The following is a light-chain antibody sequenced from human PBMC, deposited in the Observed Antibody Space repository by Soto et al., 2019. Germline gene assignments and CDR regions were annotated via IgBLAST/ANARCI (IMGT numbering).Light chain of an antibody. Sequence: EIVLTQSPGTLSLSPGQGATLSCRASQSLSSIYLAWYQQKPGQAPRLLIYRTSSRATGIPDRFSGSESETDFTLTISRLEPEDFAVYYCQQRSNWPPITFGQGTRLEIK. CDR1: QSLSSIY. CDR2: RTS. CDR3: QQRSNWPPIT. V-gene: IGKV3D-20*02. J-gene: IGKJ5*01.